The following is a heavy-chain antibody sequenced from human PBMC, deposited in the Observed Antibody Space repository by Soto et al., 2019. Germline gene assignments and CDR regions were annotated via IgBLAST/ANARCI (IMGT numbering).Heavy chain of an antibody. Sequence: ASVKVSCKVSGYTLTELSMHWVRQAPGKGLEWMGGFDPEDGETSYAQKFQGRVTMTEDTSTDTAYMELSSLRSEDTAVYYCATAFYDSSGYRYWGQGTLVTFSS. J-gene: IGHJ4*02. CDR2: FDPEDGET. CDR3: ATAFYDSSGYRY. V-gene: IGHV1-24*01. CDR1: GYTLTELS. D-gene: IGHD3-22*01.